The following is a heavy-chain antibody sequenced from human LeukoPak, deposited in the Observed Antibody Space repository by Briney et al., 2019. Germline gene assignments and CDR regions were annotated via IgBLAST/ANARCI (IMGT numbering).Heavy chain of an antibody. CDR1: GFTFSSYS. Sequence: GGSLRLSCAASGFTFSSYSMNWVRQAPGKGLEWVSSISSSSSYIYYADSVKGRFTISRDNAKNSLYLQMNSLRAEDTAVYYCARELGHSSSWFDPWGQGTLVTVSS. CDR3: ARELGHSSSWFDP. D-gene: IGHD6-13*01. V-gene: IGHV3-21*01. J-gene: IGHJ5*02. CDR2: ISSSSSYI.